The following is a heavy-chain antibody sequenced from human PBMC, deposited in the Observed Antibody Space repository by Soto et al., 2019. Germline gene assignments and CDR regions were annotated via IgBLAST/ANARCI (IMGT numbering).Heavy chain of an antibody. J-gene: IGHJ6*02. CDR1: GFSVSSDY. Sequence: GGSLRLSCAASGFSVSSDYMSWVRQAPGKGLEWVSLIYSGGDTYYADSVKGRFTISRDISSNTIYLHMTSLRADDTAIYYCTRAXSDPGNFYISNYYAMDVWGRGTTVTVSS. CDR3: TRAXSDPGNFYISNYYAMDV. D-gene: IGHD3-10*01. CDR2: IYSGGDT. V-gene: IGHV3-53*01.